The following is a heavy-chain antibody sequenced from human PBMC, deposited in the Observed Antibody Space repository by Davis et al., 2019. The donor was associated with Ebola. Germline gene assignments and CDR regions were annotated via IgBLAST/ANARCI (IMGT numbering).Heavy chain of an antibody. Sequence: SQTLSLTCPVSGGSISSYYSSWNRQLPGKGLEWTGYIHYSGSTNYNPTPRSRVTISVDTSKNQFSLKLSSVTAADTAVYYCARLSRLVTVTSGGVGYHAMDVWGQGTTATVSS. V-gene: IGHV4-59*08. CDR3: ARLSRLVTVTSGGVGYHAMDV. CDR1: GGSISSYY. D-gene: IGHD4-17*01. CDR2: IHYSGST. J-gene: IGHJ6*02.